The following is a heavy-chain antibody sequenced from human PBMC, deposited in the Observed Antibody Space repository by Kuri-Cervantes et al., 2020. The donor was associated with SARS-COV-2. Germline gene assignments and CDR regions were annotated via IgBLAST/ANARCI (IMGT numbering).Heavy chain of an antibody. CDR2: ISGSGFSI. Sequence: GGSLRLSCSASGLTFSHYVMHWVRQAPGKGLEWVSYISGSGFSIYYADSLKGRFTISRDNAKNSLYLQMNSLTAEDTAVYYCARGGRYYFDYWGQGSLVTVSS. J-gene: IGHJ4*02. CDR3: ARGGRYYFDY. CDR1: GLTFSHYV. D-gene: IGHD1-26*01. V-gene: IGHV3-48*01.